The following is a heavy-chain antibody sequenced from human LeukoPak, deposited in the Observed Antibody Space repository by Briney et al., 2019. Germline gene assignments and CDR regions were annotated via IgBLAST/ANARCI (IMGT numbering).Heavy chain of an antibody. CDR2: IRNKNHGYTT. CDR3: VRPSQGYFQN. Sequence: PGRSLRLSRAASGFDFSEHEMDWVRQAPGRGHEWLARIRNKNHGYTTEYAASVKGRFTISRDDSTNSLRLQMNSLKTDDTAVYYCVRPSQGYFQNWGQGTLVTVSS. CDR1: GFDFSEHE. J-gene: IGHJ1*01. V-gene: IGHV3-72*01.